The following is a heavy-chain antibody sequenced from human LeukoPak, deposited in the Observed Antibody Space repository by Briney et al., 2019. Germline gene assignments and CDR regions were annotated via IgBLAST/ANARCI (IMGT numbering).Heavy chain of an antibody. J-gene: IGHJ4*02. D-gene: IGHD4-17*01. CDR3: AKSINTVTTGFDY. V-gene: IGHV3-23*01. CDR1: GFTFSSYA. CDR2: ISGSGGST. Sequence: GGSLRLSCAASGFTFSSYAMSWVRQAPGKGLEWVSAISGSGGSTYYADSVKGRFTISRDNSKNMLYLQMNRLRAEDTAVYYCAKSINTVTTGFDYWGQGTLVTVSS.